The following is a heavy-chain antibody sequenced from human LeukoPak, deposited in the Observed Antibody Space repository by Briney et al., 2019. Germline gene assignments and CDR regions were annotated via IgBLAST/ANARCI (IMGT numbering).Heavy chain of an antibody. V-gene: IGHV1-18*01. Sequence: ASVKVSCKASGYTFANYDINWVRQAPGQGLEWMGWISTYNGDTNYAQKLQGRVTMTTNTSTSTAYMELRSLRSGDTAVYYCARDHSHDYWGQGTLVTVSS. CDR2: ISTYNGDT. CDR3: ARDHSHDY. J-gene: IGHJ4*02. CDR1: GYTFANYD.